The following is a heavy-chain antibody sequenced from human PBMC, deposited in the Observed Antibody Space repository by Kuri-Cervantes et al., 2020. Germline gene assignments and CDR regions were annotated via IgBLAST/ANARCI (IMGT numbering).Heavy chain of an antibody. CDR3: AKDIGAYYYDSSGYFDY. Sequence: GGSLRLSCAASGFTFDDYAMHWVRQAPGKGLEWVSGISWNSGSIGYADSVKGRFTISRDNAKNSLYLQMNSLRAEDTALYYCAKDIGAYYYDSSGYFDYWGQGTLVTVSS. V-gene: IGHV3-9*01. D-gene: IGHD3-22*01. CDR2: ISWNSGSI. J-gene: IGHJ4*02. CDR1: GFTFDDYA.